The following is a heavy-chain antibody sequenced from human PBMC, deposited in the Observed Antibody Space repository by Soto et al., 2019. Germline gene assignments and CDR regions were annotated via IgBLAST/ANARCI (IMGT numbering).Heavy chain of an antibody. CDR2: ISYDGSNK. CDR3: AKDYYDFFGYTPFYYYRMDV. CDR1: GFTFSSYG. Sequence: PGGSLRLSCAASGFTFSSYGMHWVRQAPGKGLEWVAVISYDGSNKYYADSVKGRFTISRDNSKNTLYLQMNSLRAEDTAVYYCAKDYYDFFGYTPFYYYRMDVWGQGTTVPVAS. J-gene: IGHJ6*02. D-gene: IGHD3-22*01. V-gene: IGHV3-30*18.